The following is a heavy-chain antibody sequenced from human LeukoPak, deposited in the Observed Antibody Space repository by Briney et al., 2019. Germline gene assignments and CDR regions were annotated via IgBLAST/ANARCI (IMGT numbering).Heavy chain of an antibody. D-gene: IGHD2-2*01. CDR1: GYTFTGYY. CDR3: AKDSRGSSAWNH. Sequence: ASVKVSCKASGYTFTGYYMHWVRQAPGQGLEWMGWISAYNGNTYYAQKFQGRLTMTADTSTSTAYMEVRSLRSDDTAVYYCAKDSRGSSAWNHWGQGTLVTVSS. CDR2: ISAYNGNT. V-gene: IGHV1-18*04. J-gene: IGHJ5*02.